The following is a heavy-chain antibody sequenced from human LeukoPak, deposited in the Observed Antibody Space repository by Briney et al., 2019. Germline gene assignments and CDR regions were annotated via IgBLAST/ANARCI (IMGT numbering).Heavy chain of an antibody. D-gene: IGHD2-8*01. CDR1: GFTFSSYA. J-gene: IGHJ5*02. V-gene: IGHV3-23*01. CDR2: ISGSGDGT. CDR3: AKEPSYCTNGVCYSRVFDR. Sequence: GGSLRLSCAASGFTFSSYAMSWVRQAPGKGLEWVSAISGSGDGTYYADSVKGRFTISRDNSKNTLYLQMSGLRADDTALYYCAKEPSYCTNGVCYSRVFDRWGQGTLVTVSS.